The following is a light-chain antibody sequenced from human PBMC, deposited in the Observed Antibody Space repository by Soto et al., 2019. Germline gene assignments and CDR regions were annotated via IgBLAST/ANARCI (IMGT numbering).Light chain of an antibody. CDR1: QSINNY. J-gene: IGKJ4*01. Sequence: DLEMTQFPSFLSASVGDRITITCRASQSINNYLNWYQQKPGKAPQLLISGASSLQSGVPLRFSGSGSWTDFTLTISSLKPEDFATYYCQQSYSTPPLTFGGGTKVEIK. CDR2: GAS. V-gene: IGKV1-39*01. CDR3: QQSYSTPPLT.